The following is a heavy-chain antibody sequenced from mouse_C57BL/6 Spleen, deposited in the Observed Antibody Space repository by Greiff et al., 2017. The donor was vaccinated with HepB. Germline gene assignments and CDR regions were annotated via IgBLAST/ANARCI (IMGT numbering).Heavy chain of an antibody. CDR1: GFSFNTYA. D-gene: IGHD2-3*01. CDR3: VGQDGQGMDY. CDR2: IRSKSNNYAT. J-gene: IGHJ4*01. Sequence: EVQRVESGGGLVQPKGSLKLSCAASGFSFNTYAMNWVRQAPGKGLEWVARIRSKSNNYATYYADSVKDRFTISRDDSESMLYLQMNNLKTEDTAMYYCVGQDGQGMDYWGQGTSVTVSS. V-gene: IGHV10-1*01.